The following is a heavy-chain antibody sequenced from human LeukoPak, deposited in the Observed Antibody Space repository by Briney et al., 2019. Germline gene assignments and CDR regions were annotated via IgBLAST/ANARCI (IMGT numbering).Heavy chain of an antibody. Sequence: PGGSLRLSCAASGFTFSGHWMHWVRQAPGKGLVWVSRINLDGSGTNYADSVKGRFTISRDNSKNTLYLQMNSLRAEDTAVYYCARGLRFLEWLTPYDPWGQGTLVTVSS. V-gene: IGHV3-74*01. J-gene: IGHJ5*02. CDR3: ARGLRFLEWLTPYDP. CDR1: GFTFSGHW. CDR2: INLDGSGT. D-gene: IGHD3-3*01.